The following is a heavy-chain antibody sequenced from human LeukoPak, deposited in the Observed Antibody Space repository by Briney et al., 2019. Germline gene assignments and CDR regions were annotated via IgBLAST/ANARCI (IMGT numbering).Heavy chain of an antibody. CDR3: AKDRITYYYDSSGYYFDY. CDR2: ISGSGGST. Sequence: GGSLRLSCAASGFTFSSYAMSWVRQAPGKGLEWVSAISGSGGSTYYADSVKGRFTISRDNSKNTLYLQMNSLRAEDTAVYYCAKDRITYYYDSSGYYFDYWGQGTLVTVSS. V-gene: IGHV3-23*01. J-gene: IGHJ4*02. CDR1: GFTFSSYA. D-gene: IGHD3-22*01.